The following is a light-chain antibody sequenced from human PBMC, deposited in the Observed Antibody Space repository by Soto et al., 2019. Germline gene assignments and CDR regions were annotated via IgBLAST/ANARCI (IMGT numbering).Light chain of an antibody. V-gene: IGLV1-44*01. CDR3: ATWDDSLNGPVV. CDR1: SSNIGSNT. J-gene: IGLJ2*01. CDR2: SDN. Sequence: QSALTQPPSASGTPGQRVTISCSGSSSNIGSNTVSWYQQLPGAAPKVLIYSDNQRPSGVPDRFSGSKSGTSASLAISGLQSEDEADYYCATWDDSLNGPVVFGGGTKVTVL.